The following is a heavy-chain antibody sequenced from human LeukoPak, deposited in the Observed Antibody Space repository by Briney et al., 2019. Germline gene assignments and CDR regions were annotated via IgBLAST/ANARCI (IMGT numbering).Heavy chain of an antibody. Sequence: SETLSLTCTVSGGSISSGSYYWSWIRQPAGKGLEWIGRIYTSGSTNYNPSLKSRVTISVDTSKNQFSLKPSSVTAADTAVYYCARTFYYDSSGYYSDAFDIWGQGTMVTVSS. V-gene: IGHV4-61*02. CDR3: ARTFYYDSSGYYSDAFDI. J-gene: IGHJ3*02. D-gene: IGHD3-22*01. CDR1: GGSISSGSYY. CDR2: IYTSGST.